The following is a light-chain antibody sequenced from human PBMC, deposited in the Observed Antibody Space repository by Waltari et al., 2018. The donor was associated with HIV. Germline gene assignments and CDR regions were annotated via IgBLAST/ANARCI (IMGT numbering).Light chain of an antibody. Sequence: DIMMTQSPDSLTVSLCERATIKCRSSQSVLYGSDNKNYLAWYQQKPGQSPKVLFYWASSRESGVPDRFSASGSGTDFTLTSNSLQAEDVAVYFCHQYFTASWTFGRGTTVQI. CDR1: QSVLYGSDNKNY. CDR2: WAS. J-gene: IGKJ4*01. CDR3: HQYFTASWT. V-gene: IGKV4-1*01.